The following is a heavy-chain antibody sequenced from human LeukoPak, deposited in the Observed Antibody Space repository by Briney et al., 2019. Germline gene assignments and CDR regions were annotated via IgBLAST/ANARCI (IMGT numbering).Heavy chain of an antibody. J-gene: IGHJ6*02. CDR2: IKRDGSEK. D-gene: IGHD3-9*01. Sequence: GGSLRLSCAASGFTFSNHWMSWVRQAPGKGLEWVASIKRDGSEKYYVDSVKGRFTISRDNAKNSLYLQMNSLRAEDTAVYYCARGAPLRYFDWLSYGMDVWGQGTTVTVSS. CDR3: ARGAPLRYFDWLSYGMDV. CDR1: GFTFSNHW. V-gene: IGHV3-7*04.